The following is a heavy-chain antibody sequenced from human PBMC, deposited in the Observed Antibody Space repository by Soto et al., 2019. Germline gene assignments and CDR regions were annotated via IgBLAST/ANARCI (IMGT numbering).Heavy chain of an antibody. V-gene: IGHV4-31*01. Sequence: QVQLQESGPGLVKPSQTLSLTCTVSGGSLKSGGYYWSWIRQHPGRGLEWFGYIYYTGRTSDDPSLESLVPFSVDTSKNQFSLKLSSVTAADTAVYYCARDVTGNHNCFDIWGHGTLVTVSS. J-gene: IGHJ5*01. CDR3: ARDVTGNHNCFDI. CDR1: GGSLKSGGYY. D-gene: IGHD2-21*02. CDR2: IYYTGRT.